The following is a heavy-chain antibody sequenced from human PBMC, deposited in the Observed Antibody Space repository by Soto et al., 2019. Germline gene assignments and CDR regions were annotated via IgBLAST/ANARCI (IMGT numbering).Heavy chain of an antibody. V-gene: IGHV4-31*03. Sequence: QVQLQESGPGLVKPSQTLSLTCTVSGGSISSGGYYWSWIRQHPGKGLEWIGYIYYSGSTYYNPSLKSRVTISVDTSKNQCSLKLSSVTAADTAVYYCARGNTVTTRYFDYWGQGTLVTVSS. CDR3: ARGNTVTTRYFDY. CDR2: IYYSGST. D-gene: IGHD4-17*01. CDR1: GGSISSGGYY. J-gene: IGHJ4*02.